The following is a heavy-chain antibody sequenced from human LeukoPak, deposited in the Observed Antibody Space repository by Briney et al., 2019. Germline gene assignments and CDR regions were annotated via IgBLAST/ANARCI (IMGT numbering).Heavy chain of an antibody. Sequence: ASVKVSCKASGYTFTGYYMHWVRQAPGQRLEWMGWINPNSGGTNYAQKFQGRVTMTRDTSISTAYMELSRLRSDDTAVYYCARDLVVVAASTDYWGQGTLVTVSS. V-gene: IGHV1-2*02. CDR1: GYTFTGYY. D-gene: IGHD2-15*01. CDR2: INPNSGGT. CDR3: ARDLVVVAASTDY. J-gene: IGHJ4*02.